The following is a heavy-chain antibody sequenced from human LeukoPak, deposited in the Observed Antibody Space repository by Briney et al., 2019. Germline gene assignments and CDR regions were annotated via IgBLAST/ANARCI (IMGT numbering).Heavy chain of an antibody. CDR2: IYYSGSA. J-gene: IGHJ5*02. V-gene: IGHV4-39*01. CDR3: ARHPRITMVRGVIRPGFDP. CDR1: GGSISSSSYY. D-gene: IGHD3-10*01. Sequence: SETLSLTCTVSGGSISSSSYYWGWIRQPPGKGLEWIGSIYYSGSAYYNPSLKSRVTISVDTSKNQFSLKLSSVTAADTAVYYCARHPRITMVRGVIRPGFDPWGQGTLVTVSS.